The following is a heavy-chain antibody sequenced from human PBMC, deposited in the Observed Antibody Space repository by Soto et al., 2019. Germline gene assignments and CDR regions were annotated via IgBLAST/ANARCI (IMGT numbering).Heavy chain of an antibody. D-gene: IGHD2-21*02. J-gene: IGHJ4*02. CDR3: AKTPYCGGDCFVFYFDN. Sequence: EVQLLESGGGLVQPGGSLRLSCVASGFTFSSFAVTWVRQAPGKGLEWVSAISGRGGTTYYADSVKGRFTISRDNSKNTLYLQMNSLGAEDTAVYYCAKTPYCGGDCFVFYFDNWGQGTLVTVSS. CDR2: ISGRGGTT. CDR1: GFTFSSFA. V-gene: IGHV3-23*01.